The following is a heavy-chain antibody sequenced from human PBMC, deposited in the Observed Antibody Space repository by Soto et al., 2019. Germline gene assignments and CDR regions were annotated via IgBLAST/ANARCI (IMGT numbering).Heavy chain of an antibody. Sequence: PSETLSLTCTVSGGSISSYYWSWIRQPPGKGLEWIGYIYYSGSTNYNPSLKSRVTISVDTSKNQFSLKLSSVTAADTAVYYCARHGGTIFGVVTPGFYMDVWGKGTTVTVS. V-gene: IGHV4-59*08. CDR1: GGSISSYY. CDR2: IYYSGST. J-gene: IGHJ6*03. D-gene: IGHD3-3*01. CDR3: ARHGGTIFGVVTPGFYMDV.